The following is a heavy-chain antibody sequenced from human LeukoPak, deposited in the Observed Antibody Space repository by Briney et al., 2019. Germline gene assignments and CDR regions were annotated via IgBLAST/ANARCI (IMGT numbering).Heavy chain of an antibody. CDR3: ARGIMITFGGVIVEYYFDY. J-gene: IGHJ4*02. CDR1: GGSISSYY. CDR2: IYTSGST. Sequence: SETLSLTCTVSGGSISSYYWSWIRQPAGKGLEWIGRIYTSGSTNYNPSLKSRVTISVDTSKNQFSLKLSSVTAADTAVYYCARGIMITFGGVIVEYYFDYWGQGTLVTVSS. V-gene: IGHV4-4*07. D-gene: IGHD3-16*02.